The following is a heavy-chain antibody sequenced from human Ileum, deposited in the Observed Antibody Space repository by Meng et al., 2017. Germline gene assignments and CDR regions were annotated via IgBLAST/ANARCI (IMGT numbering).Heavy chain of an antibody. CDR2: MNTDKGNT. D-gene: IGHD1-1*01. V-gene: IGHV1-18*01. Sequence: QVQLEQSGAQVKTPGASVKVSCKASGYTFTTYGISWVRQAPGQGLEWMGWMNTDKGNTNYAQKFQGRVTMTRDTSTSTAYMELRSLRSDDTAVYYCAREGAYNGGDYWGQGTLVTVSS. CDR1: GYTFTTYG. J-gene: IGHJ4*02. CDR3: AREGAYNGGDY.